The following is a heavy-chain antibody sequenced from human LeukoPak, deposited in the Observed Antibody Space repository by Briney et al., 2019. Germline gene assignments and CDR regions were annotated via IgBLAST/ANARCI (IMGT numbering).Heavy chain of an antibody. Sequence: SETLSLTCTVSGGSISSGSYYWSWIRQPAGKGLEWIGRIYTSGSTNYNPSLKSRVTISVDTSKNQFSLKLSSVTAADTAVYYCASTGYSSDWSQGTLVTVSS. V-gene: IGHV4-61*02. CDR3: ASTGYSSD. CDR1: GGSISSGSYY. CDR2: IYTSGST. D-gene: IGHD6-25*01. J-gene: IGHJ4*02.